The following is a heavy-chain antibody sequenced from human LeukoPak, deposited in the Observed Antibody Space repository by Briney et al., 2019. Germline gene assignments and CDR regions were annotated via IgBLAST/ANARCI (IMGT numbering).Heavy chain of an antibody. V-gene: IGHV4-34*01. D-gene: IGHD6-6*01. CDR1: GGSFSGYY. Sequence: PSETLSLTCAVYGGSFSGYYWSWIRQPPGEGLEWIGEINHSGSTNYNPSLKSRVTISVDTSKNQFSLKLSSVTAADTAVYYCARGLRQLVRSWHYWGQGTLVTVSS. J-gene: IGHJ4*02. CDR3: ARGLRQLVRSWHY. CDR2: INHSGST.